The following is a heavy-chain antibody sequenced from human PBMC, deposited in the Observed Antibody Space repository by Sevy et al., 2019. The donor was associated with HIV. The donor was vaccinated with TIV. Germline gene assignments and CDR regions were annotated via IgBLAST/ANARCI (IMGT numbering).Heavy chain of an antibody. D-gene: IGHD2-2*02. CDR2: IKQDGSEK. J-gene: IGHJ6*02. Sequence: GGSLRLSCAASGFTFSSYWMSWVRQAPGKGLEWVANIKQDGSEKYYVDSVKGRFTISTDNAKNSLYLQMTSLRAEDTAVYYCARDARRYCSSTSCYRAYGMDVWGQGTTVTVSS. CDR3: ARDARRYCSSTSCYRAYGMDV. CDR1: GFTFSSYW. V-gene: IGHV3-7*01.